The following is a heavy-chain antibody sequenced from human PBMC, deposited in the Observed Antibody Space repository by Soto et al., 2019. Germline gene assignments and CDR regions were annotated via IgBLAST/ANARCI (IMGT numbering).Heavy chain of an antibody. J-gene: IGHJ2*01. CDR2: TKYSGST. CDR3: ARDYGGAWYFDL. CDR1: GGSISSGGYC. Sequence: QVQLQESGPGLVKPSQTLSLTCTVSGGSISSGGYCWSWIRQHPGKGLEWIGYTKYSGSTYYNPSLQSRVPISVDTSKNQFSLKLSSVTAADTAVYYCARDYGGAWYFDLWGRGTLVTVSS. D-gene: IGHD3-16*01. V-gene: IGHV4-31*03.